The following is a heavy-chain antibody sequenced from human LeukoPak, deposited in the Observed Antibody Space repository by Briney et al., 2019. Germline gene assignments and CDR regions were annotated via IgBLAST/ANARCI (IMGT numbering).Heavy chain of an antibody. V-gene: IGHV3-23*01. CDR3: AKDRGY. CDR1: GFTFDDYG. Sequence: GGSLRLSCAASGFTFDDYGMTWVRQAPGKGLEWVSAISGDASNTFYADSVKGRFTISRDNSRNTLYLQMNSLRADDTAVYYCAKDRGYWGQGTLVTVSS. CDR2: ISGDASNT. J-gene: IGHJ4*02.